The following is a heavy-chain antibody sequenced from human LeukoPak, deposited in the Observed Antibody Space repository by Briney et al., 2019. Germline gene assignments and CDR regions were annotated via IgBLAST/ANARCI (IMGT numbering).Heavy chain of an antibody. CDR3: ARDPGYYDSSGYSFTHYFYNYMDV. J-gene: IGHJ6*03. Sequence: GGSLRLSCAASGFTFGDYYMSWMRQAPGKGLEWVSYISSSGRSIYYADSVKGRFTISRDNAKNSLYPTMNSLRAEDTAVYYCARDPGYYDSSGYSFTHYFYNYMDVWGKGTTVTISS. CDR1: GFTFGDYY. V-gene: IGHV3-11*01. D-gene: IGHD3-22*01. CDR2: ISSSGRSI.